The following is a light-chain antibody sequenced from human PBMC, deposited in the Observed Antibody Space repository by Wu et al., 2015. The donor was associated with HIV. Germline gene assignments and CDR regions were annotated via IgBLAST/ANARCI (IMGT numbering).Light chain of an antibody. CDR3: QQYDNSPPTT. J-gene: IGKJ4*01. CDR2: GAS. Sequence: EIVLTQSPGTLSLSPGERATLSCRASQSVTSSYLAWYQQKPGQPPRLLIYGASSRATGIPDRFSGSGSGTDFTLTISRLEPEDVAVYYCQQYDNSPPTTFGGGTKGGDQT. V-gene: IGKV3-20*01. CDR1: QSVTSSY.